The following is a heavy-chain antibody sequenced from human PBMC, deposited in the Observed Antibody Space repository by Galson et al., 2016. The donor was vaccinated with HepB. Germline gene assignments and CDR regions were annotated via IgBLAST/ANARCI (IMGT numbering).Heavy chain of an antibody. CDR2: IYYTGST. CDR3: ARVGYYGSGRAYYFDS. V-gene: IGHV4-61*01. CDR1: GGSVNSGSYY. Sequence: SETLSLTCTVSGGSVNSGSYYWSWIRQPPGKGQEWVGYIYYTGSTGSNPSLKSRVTISVDTSKNQFSLKLRSVNAADTAVYYCARVGYYGSGRAYYFDSWGQGTLVTVSS. D-gene: IGHD3-10*01. J-gene: IGHJ4*02.